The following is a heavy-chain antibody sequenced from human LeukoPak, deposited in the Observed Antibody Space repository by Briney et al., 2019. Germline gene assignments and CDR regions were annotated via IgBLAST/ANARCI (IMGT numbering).Heavy chain of an antibody. D-gene: IGHD6-19*01. CDR2: ISSSSSYI. CDR3: ARETSSGWGRLVWYYGMDV. V-gene: IGHV3-21*01. J-gene: IGHJ6*04. Sequence: PGGSLRLSCAASGFTFSSYSMNWVRQAPGKGLEWVSSISSSSSYIYYADSVKGRFTISRDSAKNSLYLQMNSLRAEDTAVYYCARETSSGWGRLVWYYGMDVWGKGTTVTVSS. CDR1: GFTFSSYS.